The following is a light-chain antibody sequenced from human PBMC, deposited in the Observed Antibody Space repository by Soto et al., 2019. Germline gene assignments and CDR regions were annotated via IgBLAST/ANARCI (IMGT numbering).Light chain of an antibody. J-gene: IGLJ2*01. V-gene: IGLV2-14*03. CDR3: SSSTSNSTLRV. CDR2: DVS. CDR1: SSDSGGYNY. Sequence: QSALTQPASVSGSPGQSITISCTGTSSDSGGYNYVSWYQHHPGTAPKLLIYDVSNRPSGVSGRFSGSKSGNTASLTITGLHAEDEADYHCSSSTSNSTLRVFGGGTKLTVL.